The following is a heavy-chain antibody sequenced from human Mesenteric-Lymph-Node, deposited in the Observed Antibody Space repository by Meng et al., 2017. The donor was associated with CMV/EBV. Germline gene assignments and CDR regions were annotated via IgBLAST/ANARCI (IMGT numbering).Heavy chain of an antibody. CDR3: ARGRRSSSWYDAFDI. CDR1: GYTFIDYS. D-gene: IGHD6-13*01. J-gene: IGHJ3*02. CDR2: INPKKGDT. Sequence: ASVKVSCKASGYTFIDYSIHWVRQAPGQGLEWMGGINPKKGDTNYAQKFQGIVTMTRDTSLNTAYLELSRLISDDTAVFYCARGRRSSSWYDAFDIWGQGTVVTVSS. V-gene: IGHV1-2*02.